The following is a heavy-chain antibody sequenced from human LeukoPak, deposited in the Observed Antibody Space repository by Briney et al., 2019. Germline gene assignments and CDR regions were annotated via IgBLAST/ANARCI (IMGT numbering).Heavy chain of an antibody. CDR2: MCGTAGCT. V-gene: IGHV3-23*01. D-gene: IGHD3-22*01. CDR1: GFTFYMYA. J-gene: IGHJ5*01. Sequence: GESLRLSCQASGFTFYMYAMSWVRQAPGKGLELVASMCGTAGCTFYPDSVKGRFTISRDNSKNVLYLRMNSLTAEDTAIYYCAKDRPNFHENSGHYYRRDGDSWGQGTLVTVSS. CDR3: AKDRPNFHENSGHYYRRDGDS.